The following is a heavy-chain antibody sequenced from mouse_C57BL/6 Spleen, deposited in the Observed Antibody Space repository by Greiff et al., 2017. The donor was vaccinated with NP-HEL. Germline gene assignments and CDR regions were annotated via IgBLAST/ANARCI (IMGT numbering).Heavy chain of an antibody. D-gene: IGHD1-1*01. CDR2: IYPGDGDT. Sequence: VQLQESGPELVKPGASVKISCKASGYAFSSSWMNWVKQRPGKGLEWIGRIYPGDGDTNYNGKFKGKATLTADKSSSTAYMQLSSLTSEDSAVYFCAREDGSSSYYFDDWGQGTTLTVSS. CDR1: GYAFSSSW. CDR3: AREDGSSSYYFDD. V-gene: IGHV1-82*01. J-gene: IGHJ2*01.